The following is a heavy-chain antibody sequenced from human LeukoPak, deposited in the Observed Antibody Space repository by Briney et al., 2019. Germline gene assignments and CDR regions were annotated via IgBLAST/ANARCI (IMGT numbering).Heavy chain of an antibody. CDR2: IIPIFGTA. Sequence: GASVKVSCKASGGTFSSYAISWVRQAPGQGLEWMGGIIPIFGTANYAQKFQGRVTITADESTSTAYMELSSLRSEDTAVYYCAREGNYDSSGYYYGHYWGQGTLVTVSS. J-gene: IGHJ4*02. D-gene: IGHD3-22*01. CDR1: GGTFSSYA. CDR3: AREGNYDSSGYYYGHY. V-gene: IGHV1-69*13.